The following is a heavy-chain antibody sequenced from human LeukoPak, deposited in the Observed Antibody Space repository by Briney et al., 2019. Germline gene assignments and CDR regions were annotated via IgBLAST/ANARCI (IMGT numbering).Heavy chain of an antibody. Sequence: PGGSLRLSCAASGFIFSDHYMDWVRQAPGKGLEWVGRIRDKPNGYTTEYAASVKGRFIISRDDSTSSLYLQMNSLKTEDTAVYFCVGTYGSSWDSTYFDYWGQGTLVTVSS. V-gene: IGHV3-72*01. J-gene: IGHJ4*02. CDR3: VGTYGSSWDSTYFDY. CDR2: IRDKPNGYTT. CDR1: GFIFSDHY. D-gene: IGHD6-13*01.